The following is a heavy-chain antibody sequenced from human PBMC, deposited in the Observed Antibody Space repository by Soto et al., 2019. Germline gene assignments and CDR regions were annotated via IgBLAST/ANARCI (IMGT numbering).Heavy chain of an antibody. Sequence: GASVALCCKASGGTIGSCSRRWVRQDHEQGLEWMGWINAGNGNTKYSQKFQGRVTITRDTSASTAYMELSSLRSEDTGVYYCARAGQSCGGDCYATHFDYWGQGALVTVSS. CDR3: ARAGQSCGGDCYATHFDY. CDR1: GGTIGSCS. CDR2: INAGNGNT. V-gene: IGHV1-3*01. D-gene: IGHD2-21*02. J-gene: IGHJ4*02.